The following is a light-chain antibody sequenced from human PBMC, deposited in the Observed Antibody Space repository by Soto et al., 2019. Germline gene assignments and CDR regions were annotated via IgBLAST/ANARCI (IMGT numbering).Light chain of an antibody. Sequence: QSFLTHPASLSGSAGQSITISCSGTMRDVGAYNLVSWYQQHPGTAPKLIIYEVRNRPSGISSRFSGSRSGNTASLTISGLQSEDEGDYYCSAYTARSTLVFGGGTKVTVL. CDR2: EVR. CDR3: SAYTARSTLV. CDR1: MRDVGAYNL. J-gene: IGLJ3*02. V-gene: IGLV2-14*01.